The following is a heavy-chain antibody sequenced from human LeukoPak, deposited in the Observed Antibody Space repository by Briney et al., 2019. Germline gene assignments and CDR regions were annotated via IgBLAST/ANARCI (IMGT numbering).Heavy chain of an antibody. CDR3: ARSEGVTYYDFWSSD. CDR2: IWYDGSNK. V-gene: IGHV3-33*01. D-gene: IGHD3-3*01. J-gene: IGHJ4*02. Sequence: GGSLRLSCAASGFTFSSYGMHWVRQAPGKGLEWVAVIWYDGSNKYYADSVKGRFTISRDNSKNTLYLQMNSLRAEDTAVYYCARSEGVTYYDFWSSDWGQGTLVTVSS. CDR1: GFTFSSYG.